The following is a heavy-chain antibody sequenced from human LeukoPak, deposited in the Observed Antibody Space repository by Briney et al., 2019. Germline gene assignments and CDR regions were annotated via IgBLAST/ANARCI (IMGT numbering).Heavy chain of an antibody. J-gene: IGHJ4*02. CDR2: IYSGGST. D-gene: IGHD7-27*01. Sequence: PGGSLRLSCAVSGFTFSTYWMSWVRQAPGKGLEWVSVIYSGGSTYYADSVKGRFTISRGNSKNTLYLQMNSLRAEDTAVYYCASGDTPSSIYWGQGTLVTVSS. CDR3: ASGDTPSSIY. V-gene: IGHV3-66*01. CDR1: GFTFSTYW.